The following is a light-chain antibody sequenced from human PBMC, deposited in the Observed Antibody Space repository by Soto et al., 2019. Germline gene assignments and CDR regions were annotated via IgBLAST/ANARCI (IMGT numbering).Light chain of an antibody. CDR1: QSVASN. CDR2: GAS. CDR3: QQYNNWPRT. V-gene: IGKV3-15*01. Sequence: EIVMTQSPVTLSLSPGDRATLSCRASQSVASNVAWFQQKPGQPPRLLIYGASASATGIPARFSGSGSGTEFTLTISRLQSEDFAVYYCQQYNNWPRTFGQGTKVEIK. J-gene: IGKJ1*01.